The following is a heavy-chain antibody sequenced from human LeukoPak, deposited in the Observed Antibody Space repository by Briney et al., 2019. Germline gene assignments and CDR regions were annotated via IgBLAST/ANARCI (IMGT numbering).Heavy chain of an antibody. V-gene: IGHV3-21*01. CDR2: ISSRSSFV. D-gene: IGHD6-13*01. J-gene: IGHJ4*02. CDR3: ARVSLGAAAGTSR. Sequence: GGSRRLSCAASGFTFSSYNMNGVRQAPGKGLEGVSSISSRSSFVYFTGSVEGSFTIYRDNAKNSLYLQMNSLGADDTAIYYCARVSLGAAAGTSRWGQGTLVTVSS. CDR1: GFTFSSYN.